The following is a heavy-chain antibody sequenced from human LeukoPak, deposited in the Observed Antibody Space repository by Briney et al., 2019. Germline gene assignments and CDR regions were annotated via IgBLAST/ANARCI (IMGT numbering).Heavy chain of an antibody. D-gene: IGHD5-12*01. V-gene: IGHV3-23*01. J-gene: IGHJ6*03. Sequence: GGSLRLSCAVSGITLSNYGMSWVRQAPGKGLEWVAGISDSGGRTNYADSVKGRFTISRDNSKNTLYLQMNSLRAEDTAVYYCARDIVATITLYYYYMDVWGRGTTVTVSS. CDR3: ARDIVATITLYYYYMDV. CDR2: ISDSGGRT. CDR1: GITLSNYG.